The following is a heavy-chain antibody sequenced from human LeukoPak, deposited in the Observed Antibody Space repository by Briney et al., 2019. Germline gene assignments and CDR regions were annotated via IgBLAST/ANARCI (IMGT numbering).Heavy chain of an antibody. CDR3: AHRAYSNYRLLYNWFDP. J-gene: IGHJ5*02. CDR1: GFSLSTSGVG. D-gene: IGHD4-11*01. Sequence: SGPTLVNPTQTLTLTCTFSGFSLSTSGVGVGWIRQPPGKALEWPALIYWNDDKRYSPSLKSRLTITKDTSKNQVVLTMTNMDPVDTATYYCAHRAYSNYRLLYNWFDPWGQGTLVTVSS. CDR2: IYWNDDK. V-gene: IGHV2-5*01.